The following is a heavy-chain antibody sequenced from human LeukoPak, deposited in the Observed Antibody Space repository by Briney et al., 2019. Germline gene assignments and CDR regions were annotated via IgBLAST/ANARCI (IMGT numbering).Heavy chain of an antibody. D-gene: IGHD4-17*01. J-gene: IGHJ4*02. V-gene: IGHV4-31*03. CDR3: ARAGGRTVSYYFDY. Sequence: SETLSLTCTVSGGSISSGGYYWSWIRQHSGKGLEWIGYIYYSGSTYYNPSLKSRVTISVDTSKNQFSLKLSSVTAADMAVYYCARAGGRTVSYYFDYWGQGTLVTVSS. CDR1: GGSISSGGYY. CDR2: IYYSGST.